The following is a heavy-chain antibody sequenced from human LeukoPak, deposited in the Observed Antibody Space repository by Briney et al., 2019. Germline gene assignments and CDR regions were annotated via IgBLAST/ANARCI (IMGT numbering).Heavy chain of an antibody. J-gene: IGHJ5*02. D-gene: IGHD6-13*01. CDR3: ARSSSWRTRGFDP. V-gene: IGHV3-53*01. Sequence: GGSLRLSCAASGFTVSSNYMSWVRQAPGKGLEWVSVIYSGGSTYYADSVKGRFTISRDNSKNTLYLQMNSLRAEDTAVYYCARSSSWRTRGFDPWGQGTLVTVSS. CDR1: GFTVSSNY. CDR2: IYSGGST.